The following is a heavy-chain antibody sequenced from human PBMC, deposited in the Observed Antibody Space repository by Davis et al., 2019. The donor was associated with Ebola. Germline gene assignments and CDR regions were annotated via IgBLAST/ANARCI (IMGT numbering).Heavy chain of an antibody. CDR3: AKSGLSFGVVKYHYGMDV. D-gene: IGHD3-3*01. CDR1: GGSISSSG. CDR2: ISGSGGST. Sequence: PSETLSLTCTVSGGSISSSGFYWTWIRQAPGKGLEWVSAISGSGGSTYYADSVKGRFTISRDNSKKTLYLQMNSLRAEDTAVYYCAKSGLSFGVVKYHYGMDVWGKGTTVTVSS. V-gene: IGHV3-23*01. J-gene: IGHJ6*04.